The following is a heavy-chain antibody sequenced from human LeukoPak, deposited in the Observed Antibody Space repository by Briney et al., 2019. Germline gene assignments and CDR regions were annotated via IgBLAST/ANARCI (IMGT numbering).Heavy chain of an antibody. V-gene: IGHV3-23*01. J-gene: IGHJ5*02. CDR3: AKLLMANDYGDP. CDR2: ISGGGTT. D-gene: IGHD4-17*01. Sequence: TGGSLRLSCAASGFTFSISAMKWVRQAPGKGLEWVSSISGGGTTYYADSVRGRFIISRDNSKNTLYLQMNSLRAEDTAVYYCAKLLMANDYGDPWGQGTLVTVSS. CDR1: GFTFSISA.